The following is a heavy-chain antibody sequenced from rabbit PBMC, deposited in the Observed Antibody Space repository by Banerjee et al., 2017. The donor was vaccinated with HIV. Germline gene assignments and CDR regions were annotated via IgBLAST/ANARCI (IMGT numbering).Heavy chain of an antibody. CDR1: GFSFSNKAE. CDR2: INTSSGNT. V-gene: IGHV1S45*01. CDR3: ARDRDGDAGYGSLAL. D-gene: IGHD7-1*01. Sequence: QEHLEESGGDLVKAEGSLTLTCTASGFSFSNKAEMCWVRQAPGKGLEWIACINTSSGNTVYASWAKGRFTISRTSSTTVTLQMTSLTAADTATYFCARDRDGDAGYGSLALWGQGTLVTVS. J-gene: IGHJ4*01.